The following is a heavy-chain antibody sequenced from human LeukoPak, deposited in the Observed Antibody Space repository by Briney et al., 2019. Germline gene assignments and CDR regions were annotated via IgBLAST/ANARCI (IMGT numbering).Heavy chain of an antibody. J-gene: IGHJ4*02. V-gene: IGHV3-7*01. Sequence: GGSLRLSCAGSGFTFSSYWMNWVRQAPEKGLEWVANIKQDGSEKDYVDSVKGRFTISRDNAKNSLYLQMNSLRAEDTAVYYCARDGVLESSSVFYFDYWGQGALVTVSS. CDR3: ARDGVLESSSVFYFDY. D-gene: IGHD1-1*01. CDR2: IKQDGSEK. CDR1: GFTFSSYW.